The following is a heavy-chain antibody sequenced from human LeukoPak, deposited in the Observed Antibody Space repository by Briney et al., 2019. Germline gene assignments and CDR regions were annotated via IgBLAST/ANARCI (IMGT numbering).Heavy chain of an antibody. CDR2: IKEDGSEK. CDR1: GFTFSSYW. CDR3: ARDPYSDNWFDP. V-gene: IGHV3-7*01. J-gene: IGHJ5*02. D-gene: IGHD4-11*01. Sequence: QPGGSLRLSCAASGFTFSSYWMSWVRQAPGKGLEWVANIKEDGSEKYYVDSVKGRFTISRDNAKKSLYLQMNNLRAEDTAVYYCARDPYSDNWFDPWGQGTLVTVSS.